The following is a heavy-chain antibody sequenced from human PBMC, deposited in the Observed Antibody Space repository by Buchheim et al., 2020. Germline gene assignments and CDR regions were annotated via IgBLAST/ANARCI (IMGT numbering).Heavy chain of an antibody. CDR2: IAYDGSNQ. Sequence: QAQLVESGGGVVQPETSLRLSCTASGFIFRNFVMHWVRQAPGKGLEWVAFIAYDGSNQNYPDSVKGRFTISRDNSQNTLFLEMNRLRKDDTAVYYCVRGKDEEGGTSFDFWGQGT. J-gene: IGHJ4*02. CDR1: GFIFRNFV. CDR3: VRGKDEEGGTSFDF. V-gene: IGHV3-30*01. D-gene: IGHD1-26*01.